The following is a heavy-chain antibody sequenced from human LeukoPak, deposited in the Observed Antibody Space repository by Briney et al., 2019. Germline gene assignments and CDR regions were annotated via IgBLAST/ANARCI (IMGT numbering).Heavy chain of an antibody. CDR1: GFTFSSYE. CDR2: ISSSGSTI. J-gene: IGHJ4*02. CDR3: ARVYYYGSGDY. Sequence: PGGSLRLSCAASGFTFSSYEMNWVRQAPGKGLEWVSYISSSGSTIHYADSVKGRFTISRDNAKNSLYLQMNSLRAEDTAVYYCARVYYYGSGDYWGQGTLVTVSS. D-gene: IGHD3-10*01. V-gene: IGHV3-48*03.